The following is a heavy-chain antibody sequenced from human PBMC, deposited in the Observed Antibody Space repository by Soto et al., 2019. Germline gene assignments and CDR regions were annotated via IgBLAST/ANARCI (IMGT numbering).Heavy chain of an antibody. CDR2: ISAYNGNT. CDR3: ARFVVAARNYYYYYMDV. J-gene: IGHJ6*03. Sequence: ASVKVSCKASGYTFTSYGISWVRQAPGQGLEWMGWISAYNGNTNYAQKLQGRVTTTTDTSTSTAYMELRSLRSDDTAVYYCARFVVAARNYYYYYMDVWGKGTTVTVS. V-gene: IGHV1-18*01. D-gene: IGHD2-15*01. CDR1: GYTFTSYG.